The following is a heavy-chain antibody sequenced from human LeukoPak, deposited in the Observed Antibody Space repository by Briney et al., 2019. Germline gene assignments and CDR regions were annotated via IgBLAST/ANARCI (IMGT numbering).Heavy chain of an antibody. D-gene: IGHD2-15*01. CDR3: AKVGVVVVVAATLGYMDV. J-gene: IGHJ6*03. CDR2: ISGSGGST. V-gene: IGHV3-23*01. CDR1: GFTFSSYG. Sequence: GGSLRLSCAASGFTFSSYGMSWVRQAPGKGLEWVSAISGSGGSTYYADSVKGRFTISRDNSKNTLYLQMNSLRAEDTAVYYCAKVGVVVVVAATLGYMDVWGKGTTVTISS.